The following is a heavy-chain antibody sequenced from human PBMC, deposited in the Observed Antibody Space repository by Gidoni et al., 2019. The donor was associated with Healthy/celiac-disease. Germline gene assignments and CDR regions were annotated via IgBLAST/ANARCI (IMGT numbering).Heavy chain of an antibody. D-gene: IGHD3-10*01. V-gene: IGHV4-59*08. Sequence: QVQLQESGPGLVKPSETLSLTCTVSGVSISSYYWSWIRQPPGKGLEWIGYIYYRGSTNYNPSRKSRVTISVDTAKNQFSLKLSSVTAADTAVYYCARADYYGSGTLDYWGQGTLVTVSS. CDR1: GVSISSYY. CDR3: ARADYYGSGTLDY. CDR2: IYYRGST. J-gene: IGHJ4*02.